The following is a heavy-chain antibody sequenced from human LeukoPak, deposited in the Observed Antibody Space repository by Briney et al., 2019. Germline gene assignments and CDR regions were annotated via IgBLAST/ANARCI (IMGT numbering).Heavy chain of an antibody. CDR1: GFTFSSYS. V-gene: IGHV3-21*01. J-gene: IGHJ4*02. Sequence: GGSLRLSCAASGFTFSSYSMNWVRQAPGRGLEWVSSISSSSSYIYYADSVKGRFTISRDNAKNSLYLQMNSLRAEDTAVYYCARELYSSSSSHFDYWGQGTLVTVSS. CDR3: ARELYSSSSSHFDY. D-gene: IGHD6-13*01. CDR2: ISSSSSYI.